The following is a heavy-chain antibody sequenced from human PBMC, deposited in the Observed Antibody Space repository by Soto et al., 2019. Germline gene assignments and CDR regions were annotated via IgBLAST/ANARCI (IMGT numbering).Heavy chain of an antibody. Sequence: QVQLVQSGAEVKKPGSSVKVSCKASGGTFSSYTISWVRQSPGQGLEWMGRIIPILGIANYAQKFQGSVTINKEKHTSTAYMELSSLRSEDTAVYYCARGSRYKPEKFDYWGQGTLVTVSS. CDR3: ARGSRYKPEKFDY. CDR2: IIPILGIA. CDR1: GGTFSSYT. D-gene: IGHD1-20*01. J-gene: IGHJ4*02. V-gene: IGHV1-69*02.